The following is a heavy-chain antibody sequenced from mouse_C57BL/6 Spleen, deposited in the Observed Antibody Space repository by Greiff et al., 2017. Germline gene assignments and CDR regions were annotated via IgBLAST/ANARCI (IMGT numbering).Heavy chain of an antibody. V-gene: IGHV1-53*01. D-gene: IGHD2-4*01. CDR3: AREGYDYGYFDY. J-gene: IGHJ2*01. CDR2: INPSNGGT. Sequence: QVQLQQPGTELVKPGASGYTFTSYWMHWVKQRPGQGLEWIGNINPSNGGTNYNEKFKSKATLTVDKSSSTAYMQLSSLTSEDSAVYYCAREGYDYGYFDYWGQGTTLTVSS. CDR1: GYTFTSYW.